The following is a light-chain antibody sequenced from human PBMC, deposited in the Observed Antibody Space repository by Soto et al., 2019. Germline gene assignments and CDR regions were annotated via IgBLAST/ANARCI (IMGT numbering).Light chain of an antibody. Sequence: QSPSSLSASVGDRVAITCRASQGISSYLAWYQQKPGKAPKLLIYGASTLEGGVPFRFSGSGSGTDFTLTISSLQPEDFATYYCQQLNTYPITFGQGTRLEIK. CDR3: QQLNTYPIT. CDR2: GAS. CDR1: QGISSY. J-gene: IGKJ5*01. V-gene: IGKV1-9*01.